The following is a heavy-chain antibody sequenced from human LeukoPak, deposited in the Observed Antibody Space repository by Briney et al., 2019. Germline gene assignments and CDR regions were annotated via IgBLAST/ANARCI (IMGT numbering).Heavy chain of an antibody. D-gene: IGHD2-15*01. CDR3: ARENRYCRGGSCYSAASDDAFDI. CDR1: GYTFTGYY. Sequence: ASVKVSCKASGYTFTGYYMHWVRQAPGQGLEWTGWINPNSGGTNYAQKLQGRVTMTTDTSTSTVYMELRSLRSDDTAVYYCARENRYCRGGSCYSAASDDAFDIWGQGTMVTVSS. J-gene: IGHJ3*02. CDR2: INPNSGGT. V-gene: IGHV1-2*02.